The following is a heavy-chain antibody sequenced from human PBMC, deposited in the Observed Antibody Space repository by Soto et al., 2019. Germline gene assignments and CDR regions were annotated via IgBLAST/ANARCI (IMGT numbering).Heavy chain of an antibody. CDR1: GFTFSSYA. CDR3: AIHTSSWSYFDF. Sequence: EVQLLESGGGLVQPGGSLRLSCAASGFTFSSYAMSWVRQAPGKGLEWVSIISGSGGTTYYADSVKGRFTISRDNSKNTLYLHMNSLRADDTAVYYCAIHTSSWSYFDFWGQGTLVTVSS. CDR2: ISGSGGTT. V-gene: IGHV3-23*01. J-gene: IGHJ4*02. D-gene: IGHD6-13*01.